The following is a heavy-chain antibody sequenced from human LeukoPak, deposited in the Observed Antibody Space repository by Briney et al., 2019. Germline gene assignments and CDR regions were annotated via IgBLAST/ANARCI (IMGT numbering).Heavy chain of an antibody. J-gene: IGHJ4*02. D-gene: IGHD3-10*01. CDR2: ISGSDGST. CDR3: ARARAYGFDY. Sequence: GGSLRLSCAASGFTFSSSAMSWVRLAPGKGLEWVSGISGSDGSTYYADSVKGRFTISRDNSKNTLFLQMNSLRAEDTAVYYCARARAYGFDYWGQGTLVTVSS. CDR1: GFTFSSSA. V-gene: IGHV3-23*01.